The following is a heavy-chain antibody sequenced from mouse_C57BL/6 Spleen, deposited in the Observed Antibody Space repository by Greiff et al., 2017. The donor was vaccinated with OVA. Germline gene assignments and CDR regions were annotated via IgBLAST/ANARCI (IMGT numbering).Heavy chain of an antibody. CDR3: AREIGSNWDYAMDY. Sequence: QVQLQQPGAELVKPGASVKLSCKASGYTFTSYWMHWVKQRPGQGLEWIGMIHPNSGSTNYNEKFKSKATLTVDKSSSTDYMQLSSRTSEDSAVYYCAREIGSNWDYAMDYWGQGTSVTVSS. V-gene: IGHV1-64*01. D-gene: IGHD2-5*01. CDR2: IHPNSGST. CDR1: GYTFTSYW. J-gene: IGHJ4*01.